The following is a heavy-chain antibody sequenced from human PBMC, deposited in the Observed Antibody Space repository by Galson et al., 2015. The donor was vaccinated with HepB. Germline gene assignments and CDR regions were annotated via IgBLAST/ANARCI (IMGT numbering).Heavy chain of an antibody. Sequence: SVKVSCKASGGTFNTFAISWVRQAPGQGLEWMGGIIPTFGTANYAQKFQGRVTITADESTSTVYMELSSLRSEDTAVYYCAKGDCSGGSCYSHFDYWGQGTLVTVSS. CDR3: AKGDCSGGSCYSHFDY. J-gene: IGHJ4*02. CDR2: IIPTFGTA. D-gene: IGHD2-15*01. V-gene: IGHV1-69*13. CDR1: GGTFNTFA.